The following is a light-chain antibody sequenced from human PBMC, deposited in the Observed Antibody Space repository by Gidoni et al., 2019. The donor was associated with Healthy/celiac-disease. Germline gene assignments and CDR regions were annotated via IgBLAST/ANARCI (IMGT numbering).Light chain of an antibody. V-gene: IGKV3-20*01. CDR1: QSVSSSY. CDR3: QQYGSSLFT. CDR2: GAS. J-gene: IGKJ3*01. Sequence: GTLSLSPGERATLSCRASQSVSSSYLAWYQQKPGQAPRLLIYGASSRATGIPDRFSGSGSGTGFTLTISRLEPEDFAVYYCQQYGSSLFTFGPETKVDIK.